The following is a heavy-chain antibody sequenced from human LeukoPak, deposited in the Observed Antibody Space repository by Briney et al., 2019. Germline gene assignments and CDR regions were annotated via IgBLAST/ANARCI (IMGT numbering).Heavy chain of an antibody. V-gene: IGHV3-9*01. CDR2: ISWNSGSI. J-gene: IGHJ6*02. CDR3: AKGPYTYYDILTGPTTGYGMDV. Sequence: GGSLRLSCAASGFTFDDYAMHWVRQAPGKGLEWVSGISWNSGSIGYADPVKGRFTISRDNAKNSLYLQMNSLRAEDTALYYCAKGPYTYYDILTGPTTGYGMDVWGQGTTVTVSS. D-gene: IGHD3-9*01. CDR1: GFTFDDYA.